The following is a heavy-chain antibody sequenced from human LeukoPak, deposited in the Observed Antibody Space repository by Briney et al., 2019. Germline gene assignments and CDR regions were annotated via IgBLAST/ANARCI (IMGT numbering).Heavy chain of an antibody. J-gene: IGHJ3*02. CDR1: GFTFSGYW. CDR2: IYHRGST. D-gene: IGHD3-9*01. CDR3: ARSGVFSGYDAFDI. V-gene: IGHV4-4*09. Sequence: PGGSLRLSCAASGFTFSGYWMNWIRQPPGKGLEWIGYIYHRGSTNYNPSLKSRITVSVDTSKNQFSLKVTSVTAADTAVYYCARSGVFSGYDAFDIWGQGTMVTVSS.